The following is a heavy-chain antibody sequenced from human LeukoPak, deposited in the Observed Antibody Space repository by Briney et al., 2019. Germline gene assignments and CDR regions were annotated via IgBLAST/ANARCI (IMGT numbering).Heavy chain of an antibody. CDR2: IYPGDSNT. V-gene: IGHV5-51*01. CDR3: AILAPYSYDSSGAHAAFDI. Sequence: GESLKISCKGSGYSFTTYWIGWVRQMPGKGLEWMGIIYPGDSNTGYSPSFQGQVTISADKSSSTAYLQWSSLKASDTAMYYCAILAPYSYDSSGAHAAFDIWGQGTTATVSS. D-gene: IGHD3-22*01. J-gene: IGHJ3*02. CDR1: GYSFTTYW.